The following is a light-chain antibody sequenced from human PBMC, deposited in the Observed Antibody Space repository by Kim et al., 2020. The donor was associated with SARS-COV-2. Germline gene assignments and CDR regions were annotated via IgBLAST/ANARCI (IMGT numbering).Light chain of an antibody. CDR1: QSVASNH. J-gene: IGKJ2*01. V-gene: IGKV3-20*01. Sequence: LYPGEIATLACRASQSVASNHLAWFQQKPGQAPRLLVYGTSSRATGIPDRFSGSGSGTDFTLTISRLEPEDFAIYYCQQYDRSPYTFGQGTKLEI. CDR3: QQYDRSPYT. CDR2: GTS.